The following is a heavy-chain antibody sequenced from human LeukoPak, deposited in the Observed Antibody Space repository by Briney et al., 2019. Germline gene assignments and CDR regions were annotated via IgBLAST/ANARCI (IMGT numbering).Heavy chain of an antibody. CDR3: AKGGLGCSSTSCFDY. J-gene: IGHJ4*02. CDR1: GFTYSNYA. Sequence: AGGSLRLSCAVSGFTYSNYAMTWVRPAPGKGLEWVSSVSGSGGSTYYADSVKGRFTISRDNSKNTLYLQMNGLRAEDTAVYYCAKGGLGCSSTSCFDYWGQGTLVTVSS. D-gene: IGHD2-2*01. V-gene: IGHV3-23*01. CDR2: VSGSGGST.